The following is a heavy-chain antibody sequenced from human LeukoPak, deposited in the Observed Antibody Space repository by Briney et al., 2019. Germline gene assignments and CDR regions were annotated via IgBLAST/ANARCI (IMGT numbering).Heavy chain of an antibody. CDR1: GGSISSYY. CDR3: ARGRAPGYSSSWYFDY. CDR2: IYYSGST. Sequence: PSETLSLTCTVSGGSISSYYWSWIRQPPGKGLEWIGYIYYSGSTNYNPSLKSRVTISVDTSKNQFSLKLSSVTAADTAAYYCARGRAPGYSSSWYFDYWGQGTLVTVSS. J-gene: IGHJ4*02. V-gene: IGHV4-59*01. D-gene: IGHD6-13*01.